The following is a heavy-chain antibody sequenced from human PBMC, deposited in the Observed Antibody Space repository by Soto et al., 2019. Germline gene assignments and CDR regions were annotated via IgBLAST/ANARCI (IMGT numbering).Heavy chain of an antibody. Sequence: GGSLRLSCAASGFTFSSYAMSWVRQAPGKGLEWVSAISGSGGSTYYADSVKGRFTISRDNSKNTLYLQMNSLRAEDTAVYYCAKLFGGVIVIYGGLFDYWGQGTLVTVSS. D-gene: IGHD3-16*02. V-gene: IGHV3-23*01. CDR3: AKLFGGVIVIYGGLFDY. CDR2: ISGSGGST. J-gene: IGHJ4*02. CDR1: GFTFSSYA.